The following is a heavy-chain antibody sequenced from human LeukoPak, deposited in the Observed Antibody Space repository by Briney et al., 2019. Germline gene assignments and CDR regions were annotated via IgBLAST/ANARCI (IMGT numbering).Heavy chain of an antibody. V-gene: IGHV3-20*04. CDR2: INWNGGST. J-gene: IGHJ4*02. D-gene: IGHD6-19*01. CDR3: ARVQGGGYRTADY. CDR1: GFTFDDYG. Sequence: PGGSLRLSCAASGFTFDDYGMSWVRQAPGKGLEWVSGINWNGGSTGYADSVKGRFTISRDNSKNTLFLQMNSLRGEDTAMYYCARVQGGGYRTADYWGQGTLVTVSS.